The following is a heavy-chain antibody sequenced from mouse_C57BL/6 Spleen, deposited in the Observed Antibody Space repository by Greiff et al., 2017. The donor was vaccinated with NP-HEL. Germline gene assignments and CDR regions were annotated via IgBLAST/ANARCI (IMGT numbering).Heavy chain of an antibody. CDR3: ARGPGAY. CDR1: GFNIKDYY. CDR2: IDPEDGET. Sequence: EVKLMESGAELVKPGASVKLSCTASGFNIKDYYMHWVKQRTEQGLEWIGRIDPEDGETKYAPKFPGKATITADTSSNTAYLQLSSLTSEDTAVYYCARGPGAYWGQGTLVTVSA. V-gene: IGHV14-2*01. J-gene: IGHJ3*01.